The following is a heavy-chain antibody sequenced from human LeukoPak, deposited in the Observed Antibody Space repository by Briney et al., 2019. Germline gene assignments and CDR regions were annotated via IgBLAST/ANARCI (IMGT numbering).Heavy chain of an antibody. CDR2: ISPNGGGT. CDR1: GYTFTDYN. V-gene: IGHV1-2*02. J-gene: IGHJ4*02. D-gene: IGHD3-10*01. CDR3: TVWFGELTH. Sequence: ASVKVSCKASGYTFTDYNIHWVRQALGQGLEWMGWISPNGGGTNYAQKFQGRVTMTRDTSITTAYMELSRLRSDDTAMYYCTVWFGELTHWGQGTLVTISS.